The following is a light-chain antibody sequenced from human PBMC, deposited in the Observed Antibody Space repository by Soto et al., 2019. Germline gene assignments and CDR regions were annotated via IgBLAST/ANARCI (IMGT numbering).Light chain of an antibody. CDR1: KNNLGSYDL. CDR2: EVS. J-gene: IGLJ1*01. Sequence: QSALTQPASVSGSPGQSITVSCTGTKNNLGSYDLVSWYQKYPDKVPKLMIFEVSNRPSGVPNRFSGSKSGNTASLTISGLQAEDEADYYCTSYTTSSTFIFGTGTKVTVL. V-gene: IGLV2-14*02. CDR3: TSYTTSSTFI.